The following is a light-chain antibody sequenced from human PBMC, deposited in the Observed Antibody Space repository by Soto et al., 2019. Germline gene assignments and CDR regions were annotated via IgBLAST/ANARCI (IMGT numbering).Light chain of an antibody. Sequence: DIQMTQSPSSLSASVGGRVTITCRASQSINNYLNWYQQEPGRAPKLLIYAASSLQVGVPSRFSGSGSGTDFTLTISSLQPEDSVTYYCEQSYSTPHTFGGGTKVDIK. CDR3: EQSYSTPHT. V-gene: IGKV1-39*01. CDR1: QSINNY. CDR2: AAS. J-gene: IGKJ4*01.